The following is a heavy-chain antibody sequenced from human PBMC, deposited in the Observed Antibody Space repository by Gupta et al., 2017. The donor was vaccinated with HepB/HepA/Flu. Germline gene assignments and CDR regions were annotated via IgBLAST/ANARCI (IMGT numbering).Heavy chain of an antibody. J-gene: IGHJ6*02. Sequence: QVQLVESGGGVVQPGRSLRLSCAASGFTFSRYRMHWVRQAPGKGLEWVAVIWYDGSNKYYADSVKGRFTISRDNSKNTLYLQMNSLRAEDTAVYYCARDPPAIAAARDYYYYGMDVWGQGTTVTVSS. CDR1: GFTFSRYR. V-gene: IGHV3-33*01. D-gene: IGHD6-13*01. CDR3: ARDPPAIAAARDYYYYGMDV. CDR2: IWYDGSNK.